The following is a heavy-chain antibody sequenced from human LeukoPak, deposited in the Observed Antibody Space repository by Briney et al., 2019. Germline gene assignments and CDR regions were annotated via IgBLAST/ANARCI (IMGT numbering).Heavy chain of an antibody. J-gene: IGHJ4*02. CDR1: GFTFSSHA. CDR3: AKDPYDSSGYYHDY. CDR2: VSGSGGRR. D-gene: IGHD3-22*01. Sequence: GGSLRLSCAASGFTFSSHAMNWVRQAPGKGLDWVSAVSGSGGRREYANAVKGRFTISRDNSKNTVYLQMNNLRDEDTAVYYCAKDPYDSSGYYHDYWGQGTLVTVSS. V-gene: IGHV3-23*01.